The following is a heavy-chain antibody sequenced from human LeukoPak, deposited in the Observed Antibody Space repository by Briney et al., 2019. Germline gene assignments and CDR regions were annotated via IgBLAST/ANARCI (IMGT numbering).Heavy chain of an antibody. V-gene: IGHV1-24*01. CDR2: FDPEDGET. CDR3: ATNYDILTGYPPSSDY. J-gene: IGHJ4*02. Sequence: GASVKVSCKVSGYTLTELSMHWVRQAPGKGLEWMGGFDPEDGETIYAQKFQGRVTMTEDTSTDTAYMELSSLRSEDTAVYYCATNYDILTGYPPSSDYWGQGTLVTVSS. D-gene: IGHD3-9*01. CDR1: GYTLTELS.